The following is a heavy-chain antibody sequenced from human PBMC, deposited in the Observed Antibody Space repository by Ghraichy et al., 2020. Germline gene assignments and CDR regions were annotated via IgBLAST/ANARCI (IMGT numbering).Heavy chain of an antibody. CDR3: ARDSREGYYDSSGYYQAFSWHAFDI. CDR1: GGTFSSYT. V-gene: IGHV1-69*04. D-gene: IGHD3-22*01. Sequence: SVKVSCKASGGTFSSYTISWVRQAPGQGLEWMGRIIPILGIANYAQKFQGRVTITADKSTSTAYMELSSLRSEDTAVYYCARDSREGYYDSSGYYQAFSWHAFDIWGQGTMVTVSS. CDR2: IIPILGIA. J-gene: IGHJ3*02.